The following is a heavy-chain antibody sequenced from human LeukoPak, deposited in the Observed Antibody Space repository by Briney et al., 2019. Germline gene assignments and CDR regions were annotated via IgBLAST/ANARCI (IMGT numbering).Heavy chain of an antibody. Sequence: PGRSLRLSCAASGFSFSSYGMHWVRQAPGKGLEWVAGISYDGRKKYYADSVKGRFTISRDNPQNTRSLQMNSLRTEDTAVFYCAKDQGYDILTGVDYWGQGTLVTVSS. J-gene: IGHJ4*02. V-gene: IGHV3-30*18. D-gene: IGHD3-9*01. CDR3: AKDQGYDILTGVDY. CDR2: ISYDGRKK. CDR1: GFSFSSYG.